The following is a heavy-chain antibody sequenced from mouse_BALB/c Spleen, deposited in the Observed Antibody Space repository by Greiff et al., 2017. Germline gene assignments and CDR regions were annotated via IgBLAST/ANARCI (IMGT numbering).Heavy chain of an antibody. Sequence: EVKLMESGGGLVQPGGSLKLSCAASGFTFSSYTMSWVRQTPEKRLEWVAYISNGGGSTYYPDTVKGRFTISRDNAKNTLYLQMSSLKSEDTAMYYCARHSHYGYEGWYFDVWGAGTTVTVSS. D-gene: IGHD2-2*01. V-gene: IGHV5-12-2*01. J-gene: IGHJ1*01. CDR3: ARHSHYGYEGWYFDV. CDR1: GFTFSSYT. CDR2: ISNGGGST.